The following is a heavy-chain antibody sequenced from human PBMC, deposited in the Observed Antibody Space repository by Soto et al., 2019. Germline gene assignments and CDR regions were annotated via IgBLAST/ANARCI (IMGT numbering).Heavy chain of an antibody. CDR3: ARAYLGRLPRRADYYYAMDV. CDR1: GFSFRDYD. J-gene: IGHJ6*02. CDR2: LGAARDP. Sequence: VGSLRLSCAASGFSFRDYDMHWVRQRKGKGLEWVSALGAARDPYYVGSVKGRFSVSRDNAQNSLFLQMNNLRVDDAAVYFCARAYLGRLPRRADYYYAMDVWGRGTTVTISS. D-gene: IGHD1-26*01. V-gene: IGHV3-13*05.